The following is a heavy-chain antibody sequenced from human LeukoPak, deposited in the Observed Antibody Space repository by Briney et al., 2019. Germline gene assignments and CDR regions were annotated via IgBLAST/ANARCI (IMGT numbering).Heavy chain of an antibody. CDR2: FDPEDGES. CDR1: GVSLSATS. J-gene: IGHJ4*02. V-gene: IGHV1-24*01. Sequence: ASVKVSCKVSGVSLSATSIHWVRQAPGQWLEWMGGFDPEDGESIFAQRFQGRFSMTEDTSTDTAYMELRSLRLEDTAVYYCATADKWEPLDYWGQGALVTVSS. CDR3: ATADKWEPLDY. D-gene: IGHD1-26*01.